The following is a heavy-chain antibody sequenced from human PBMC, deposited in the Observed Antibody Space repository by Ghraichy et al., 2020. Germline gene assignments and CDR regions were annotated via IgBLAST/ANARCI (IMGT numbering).Heavy chain of an antibody. Sequence: GESLNISCAASGFTFTSYWMYWVRQAPGKGPEWVTNIKEDGSKMYYVDSVKGRFTVSRDNAKKTLYLQMNSLRVEDTAVYYCAKDQDTGWSFADWGQGTLFTVSS. D-gene: IGHD1-26*01. CDR2: IKEDGSKM. CDR1: GFTFTSYW. J-gene: IGHJ4*02. CDR3: AKDQDTGWSFAD. V-gene: IGHV3-7*01.